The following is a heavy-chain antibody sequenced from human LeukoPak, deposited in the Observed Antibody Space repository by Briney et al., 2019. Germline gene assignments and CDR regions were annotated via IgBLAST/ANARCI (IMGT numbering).Heavy chain of an antibody. CDR1: GYTLTELS. Sequence: ASVKVSCKVSGYTLTELSMHWVRQAPGKGLEWMGGFDPEDGETIYAQKFQGRVTMTEDTSTDTAYMELSSLRSEDTAVYYCATWYCSSTSCYLHSFDYWGQGTLVTVSS. CDR2: FDPEDGET. CDR3: ATWYCSSTSCYLHSFDY. D-gene: IGHD2-2*01. V-gene: IGHV1-24*01. J-gene: IGHJ4*02.